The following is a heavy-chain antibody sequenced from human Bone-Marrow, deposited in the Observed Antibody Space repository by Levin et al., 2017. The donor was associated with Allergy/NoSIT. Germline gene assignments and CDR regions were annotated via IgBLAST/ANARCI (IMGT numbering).Heavy chain of an antibody. V-gene: IGHV1-58*01. CDR1: GFTFTTSA. CDR3: AADLYSGYDSPDF. D-gene: IGHD5-12*01. Sequence: SVKVSCKASGFTFTTSAVQWVRQARGQRLEWIGWIVVGTGKTDYAQKFQERVTFSRDMSTSTVDMELNSLTSEDTAVYYCAADLYSGYDSPDFWGQGTLVTVSS. CDR2: IVVGTGKT. J-gene: IGHJ4*02.